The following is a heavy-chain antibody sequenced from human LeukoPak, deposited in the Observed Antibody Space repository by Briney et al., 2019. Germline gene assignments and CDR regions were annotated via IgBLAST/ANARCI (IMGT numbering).Heavy chain of an antibody. CDR2: ICASGGGT. CDR3: AKRGVVIRVILVGFHKEAYYFDS. Sequence: GGSLRLSCAVSGITLSNYGMSWVRQAPGKELEWVAGICASGGGTNYADSVKGRFTISRDNPKNTLYLQMNSLRADDTAVYFCAKRGVVIRVILVGFHKEAYYFDSWGQGALVTVSS. D-gene: IGHD3-22*01. CDR1: GITLSNYG. V-gene: IGHV3-23*01. J-gene: IGHJ4*02.